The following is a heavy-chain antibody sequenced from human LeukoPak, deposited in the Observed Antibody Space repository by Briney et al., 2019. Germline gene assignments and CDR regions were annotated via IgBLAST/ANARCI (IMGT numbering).Heavy chain of an antibody. Sequence: GGPLRLSCAASGFTFSSYAMSWVRQAPGKGLEWVSAISGSGGSTYYADSVKGRFTISRDNSKNTLYLQMNSLRAEDTAVYYCARTYYYDSSGYLDAFDIWGQGTMVTVSS. J-gene: IGHJ3*02. CDR2: ISGSGGST. CDR1: GFTFSSYA. CDR3: ARTYYYDSSGYLDAFDI. D-gene: IGHD3-22*01. V-gene: IGHV3-23*01.